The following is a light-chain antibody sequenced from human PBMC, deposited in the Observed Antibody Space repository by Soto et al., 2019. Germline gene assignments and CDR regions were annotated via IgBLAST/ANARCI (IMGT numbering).Light chain of an antibody. V-gene: IGKV2-28*01. CDR1: QMLQFSNGYNF. J-gene: IGKJ3*01. CDR3: MQALQIPFT. CDR2: LGS. Sequence: DVVITQTPLSLSFTPGQRAPLSCSSSQMLQFSNGYNFLHWYLQKPGQSPQIIIYLGSNRASGVPDRISGSGSGTDFTLTISRVEAEDVGVDYCMQALQIPFTCGHGNKGDIK.